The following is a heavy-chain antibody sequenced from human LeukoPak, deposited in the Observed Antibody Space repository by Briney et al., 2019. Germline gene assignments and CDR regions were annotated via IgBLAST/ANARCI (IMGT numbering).Heavy chain of an antibody. D-gene: IGHD2/OR15-2a*01. V-gene: IGHV3-30*04. J-gene: IGHJ6*03. CDR2: ISLGGRNK. CDR3: ASAEEARRFYHYYMDV. CDR1: GFTFSRYA. Sequence: GWSLRLSCACSGFTFSRYAMHWVRQAPGKGLEGVAVISLGGRNKYYADSVKGRFPFSRDNSKNTLYLQMNSLRAEDTAAYYCASAEEARRFYHYYMDVWGKGTTVTVSS.